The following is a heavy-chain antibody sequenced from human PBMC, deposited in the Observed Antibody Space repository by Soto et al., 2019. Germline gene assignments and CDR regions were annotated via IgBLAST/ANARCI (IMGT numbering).Heavy chain of an antibody. CDR3: AREGCSGGSCYIDY. V-gene: IGHV1-69*01. CDR2: IIPIFGTA. J-gene: IGHJ4*02. Sequence: QVQLVQSGAEVKKPGSSVKVSCKASGGTFSSYAISWVRQAPGQGLEWMGGIIPIFGTANYAQKFQGRVTITADESTSTAYMELSSLRSEDTAVYYCAREGCSGGSCYIDYWGQGTLVTVSS. CDR1: GGTFSSYA. D-gene: IGHD2-15*01.